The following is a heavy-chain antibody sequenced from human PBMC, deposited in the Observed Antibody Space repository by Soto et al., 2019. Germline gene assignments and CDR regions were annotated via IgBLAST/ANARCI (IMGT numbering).Heavy chain of an antibody. J-gene: IGHJ4*02. D-gene: IGHD6-19*01. CDR1: GVPFSSYA. CDR3: ARGSHSPGIAVAGYYF. Sequence: QVQLVQSGAEVKKPGSSVKVSCKASGVPFSSYAINWVRQAPGQGLEWMGGIIPIFGTANYAQRFQGRVTITADESTSTAYMELSSPTSEDTAMYYCARGSHSPGIAVAGYYFWGQGTLVTVSS. V-gene: IGHV1-69*01. CDR2: IIPIFGTA.